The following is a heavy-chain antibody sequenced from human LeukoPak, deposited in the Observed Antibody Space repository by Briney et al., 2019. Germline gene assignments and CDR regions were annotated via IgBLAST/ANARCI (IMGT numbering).Heavy chain of an antibody. V-gene: IGHV3-15*01. D-gene: IGHD2-21*01. CDR1: GVIFSNGW. CDR2: IKSKTDGGTT. Sequence: PGGSLRLSCAVSGVIFSNGWKNWVRQAPGKGLEWVGLIKSKTDGGTTDHTAPVKGRFNISRDDSKNTLYLQMNSLKTEDTAVYYCTTEACRGDNCYFDYWGQGTMVTVSS. J-gene: IGHJ4*03. CDR3: TTEACRGDNCYFDY.